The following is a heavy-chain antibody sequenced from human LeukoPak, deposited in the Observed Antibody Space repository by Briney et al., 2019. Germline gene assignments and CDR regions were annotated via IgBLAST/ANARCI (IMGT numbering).Heavy chain of an antibody. Sequence: SETLSLTCAVYGGSFSGYYWSWIRQPPGKGLEWIGEINHSGSTNYNPSLKSRVTISVDTSKNQFSLKLSSVTAADTAVYYCASDPVGATKPFDYWGQGTLVTVSS. V-gene: IGHV4-34*01. CDR1: GGSFSGYY. CDR2: INHSGST. J-gene: IGHJ4*02. D-gene: IGHD1-26*01. CDR3: ASDPVGATKPFDY.